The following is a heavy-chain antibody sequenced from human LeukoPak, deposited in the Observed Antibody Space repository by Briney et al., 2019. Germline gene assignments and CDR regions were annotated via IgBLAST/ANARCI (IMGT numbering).Heavy chain of an antibody. CDR1: GGSFSGYY. Sequence: SETLSLTCAVYGGSFSGYYWSWIRQPPGKGLEWIGEINHSGSTNYNPSLKSRVTISVDTPKNQFSLKLSSVTAADTAVYYCARRTVTQQFDYWGQGTLVTVSS. D-gene: IGHD4-17*01. CDR2: INHSGST. V-gene: IGHV4-34*01. CDR3: ARRTVTQQFDY. J-gene: IGHJ4*02.